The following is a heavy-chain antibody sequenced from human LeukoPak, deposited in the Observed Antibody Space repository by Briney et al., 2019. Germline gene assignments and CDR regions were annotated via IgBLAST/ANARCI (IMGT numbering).Heavy chain of an antibody. D-gene: IGHD6-19*01. CDR2: IYYSGST. Sequence: KPSQTLSLTCTVSGGSISSGGYYWNWIRQHPGKGLEWIGCIYYSGSTYYNPSLKTRVTISVDTSKNQFSLKLSSVTAADTAVYYCARHLGGWLTPPGSWGQGTLVSVSS. V-gene: IGHV4-31*03. CDR1: GGSISSGGYY. J-gene: IGHJ5*02. CDR3: ARHLGGWLTPPGS.